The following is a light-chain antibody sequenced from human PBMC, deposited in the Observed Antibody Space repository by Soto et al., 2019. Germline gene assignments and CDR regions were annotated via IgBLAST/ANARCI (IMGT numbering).Light chain of an antibody. J-gene: IGKJ2*01. CDR1: QNVRSTY. V-gene: IGKV3-20*01. Sequence: EVVLTQSPGTLSLSPGESATLSCRASQNVRSTYLAWYQQKHGQAPRLLIYGASNRAPGIPDKFGASGSGTDFSLTISGLESDDSAVYYCQQFGSSPPYTFGHGTKLEIK. CDR2: GAS. CDR3: QQFGSSPPYT.